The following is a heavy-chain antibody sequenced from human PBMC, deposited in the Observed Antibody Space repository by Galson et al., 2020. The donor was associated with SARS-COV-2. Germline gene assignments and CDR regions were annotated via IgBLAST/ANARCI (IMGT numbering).Heavy chain of an antibody. Sequence: GESLKISCAASGFTFSSYAMSWVRQAPGKGLEWVSAISGSGGSTYYADSVKGRFTISRDNSKNTLYLQMNSLRAEDTAVYYCAKRNSYGKHYDYWGQGTLVTVSS. V-gene: IGHV3-23*01. D-gene: IGHD5-18*01. CDR3: AKRNSYGKHYDY. CDR2: ISGSGGST. CDR1: GFTFSSYA. J-gene: IGHJ4*02.